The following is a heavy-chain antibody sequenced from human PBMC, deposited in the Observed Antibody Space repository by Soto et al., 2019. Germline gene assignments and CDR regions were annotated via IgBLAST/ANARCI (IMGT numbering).Heavy chain of an antibody. V-gene: IGHV4-30-4*01. CDR1: GDSINSVDHY. D-gene: IGHD1-26*01. J-gene: IGHJ5*02. Sequence: QVQLQESGPGLVRPSQTLSLTCTVSGDSINSVDHYWSWIRQPPGKGLEWMGYIYHSGSTHYNPSLNSRHTISIDTSTNRFSLTLTSVTAADTAVYFCARLRWETENNWFDPWGQGALVTVSS. CDR3: ARLRWETENNWFDP. CDR2: IYHSGST.